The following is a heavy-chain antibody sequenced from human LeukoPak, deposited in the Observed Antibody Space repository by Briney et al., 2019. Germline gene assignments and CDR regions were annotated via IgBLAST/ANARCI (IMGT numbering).Heavy chain of an antibody. CDR1: GGTFSSYA. Sequence: SVKVSCKASGGTFSSYAISWVRQAPGQGLEWMGRIIPVLGIANYAQKFQGRVAITADKSTSTAYMELSSLRSEDTAVYHCATGGTGLFDYWGQGTLVTVSS. D-gene: IGHD3/OR15-3a*01. V-gene: IGHV1-69*04. CDR2: IIPVLGIA. CDR3: ATGGTGLFDY. J-gene: IGHJ4*02.